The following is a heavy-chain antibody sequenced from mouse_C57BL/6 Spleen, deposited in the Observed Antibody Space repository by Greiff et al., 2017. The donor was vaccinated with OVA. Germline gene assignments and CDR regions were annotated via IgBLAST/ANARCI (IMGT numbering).Heavy chain of an antibody. J-gene: IGHJ3*01. Sequence: QVQLQQSGAELVRPGASVTLSCKASGYTFTDYEMHWVKQTPVHGLEWIGAIDPETGGTAYNQKFKGKAILTADKSSSTAYMGLRSLTSEDSAVYYCTRSEIYGGYHLFAYWGQGTLVTVSA. D-gene: IGHD2-3*01. V-gene: IGHV1-15*01. CDR3: TRSEIYGGYHLFAY. CDR2: IDPETGGT. CDR1: GYTFTDYE.